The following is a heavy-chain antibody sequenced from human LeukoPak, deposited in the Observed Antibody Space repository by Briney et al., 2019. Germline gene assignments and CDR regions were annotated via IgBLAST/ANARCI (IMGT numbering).Heavy chain of an antibody. CDR1: GGSFSGYY. Sequence: SETLSLTCAVYGGSFSGYYWSWIRHPPGKGLEWIGEINHSGSTNYNPSLKSRVTISVDTSKNQFSLKVSSVTAADTAIYYCARPYHYDSGSRGTAFDIWGQGTMVTVSS. V-gene: IGHV4-34*01. D-gene: IGHD3-10*01. J-gene: IGHJ3*02. CDR3: ARPYHYDSGSRGTAFDI. CDR2: INHSGST.